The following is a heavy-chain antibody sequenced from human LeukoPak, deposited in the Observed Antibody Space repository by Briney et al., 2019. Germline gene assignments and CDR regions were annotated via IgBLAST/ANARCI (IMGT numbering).Heavy chain of an antibody. CDR3: AKDPGSTSCCGVLGDY. CDR1: GFTFSTYG. Sequence: GGSQRLSCAASGFTFSTYGMHWVRQAPGRGLEWVAFIRSDGSTKYYVDSVKGRFTISRDNSKNTLSLQMNSLRAEDTAVYYCAKDPGSTSCCGVLGDYWGQGTLVTVSS. J-gene: IGHJ4*02. V-gene: IGHV3-30*02. CDR2: IRSDGSTK. D-gene: IGHD2-2*01.